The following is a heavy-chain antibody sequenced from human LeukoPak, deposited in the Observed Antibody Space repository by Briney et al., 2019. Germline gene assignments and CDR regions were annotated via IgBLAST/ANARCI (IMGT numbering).Heavy chain of an antibody. CDR2: IYTSGST. D-gene: IGHD6-13*01. CDR3: ARERGQRAAAGPDGPVDWFDP. Sequence: KTSQTLSLTCTVSGGSISSGSYYWSWIRQPAGKGLEWIGRIYTSGSTNYNPSLKSRVTMSVDTSKNQFSLKLSSVTAADTAVYYCARERGQRAAAGPDGPVDWFDPWGQGTLVTVSS. V-gene: IGHV4-61*02. J-gene: IGHJ5*02. CDR1: GGSISSGSYY.